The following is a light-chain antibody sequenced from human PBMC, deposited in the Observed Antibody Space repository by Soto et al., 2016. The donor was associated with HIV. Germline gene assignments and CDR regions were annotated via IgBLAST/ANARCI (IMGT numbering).Light chain of an antibody. CDR2: ATY. V-gene: IGKV1D-16*01. J-gene: IGKJ1*01. CDR3: QQYNSYSKT. CDR1: QAINSR. Sequence: DIQMTQSPSSVSASVGDRVTITCRASQAINSRLAWYQQNPGKAPEVLITATYTLQDGVPSRFSGSASGGTGTDFTLTISSLQPDDFATYYCQQYNSYSKTFGQGTKVEIK.